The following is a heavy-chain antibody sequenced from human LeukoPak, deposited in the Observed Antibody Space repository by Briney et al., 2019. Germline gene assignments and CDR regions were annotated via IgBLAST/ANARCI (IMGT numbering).Heavy chain of an antibody. D-gene: IGHD2-2*01. Sequence: PSETLSLTCAVYGGSFSGYYWSWIREPPGKGLEWIGEINQSGSTNYNPSLKSRVTISVDTSKNQFSLKLSSVTAADTAVYYCARGYGPRYCSSTSCYDGGWFDPWGQGTLVTVSS. CDR2: INQSGST. CDR1: GGSFSGYY. CDR3: ARGYGPRYCSSTSCYDGGWFDP. J-gene: IGHJ5*02. V-gene: IGHV4-34*01.